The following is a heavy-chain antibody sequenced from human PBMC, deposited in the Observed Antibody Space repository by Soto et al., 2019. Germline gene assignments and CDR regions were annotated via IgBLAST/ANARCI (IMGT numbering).Heavy chain of an antibody. V-gene: IGHV3-53*01. CDR3: AREATYYYDSSGTPTAKRDAFDI. CDR1: GFTVSSNY. CDR2: IYSGGST. D-gene: IGHD3-22*01. J-gene: IGHJ3*02. Sequence: LRLSCAASGFTVSSNYMSWVRQAPGKGLEWVSVIYSGGSTYYADSVKGRFTISRDNSKNTLYLQMNSLRAEDTAVYYCAREATYYYDSSGTPTAKRDAFDIWGQGTMVTVSS.